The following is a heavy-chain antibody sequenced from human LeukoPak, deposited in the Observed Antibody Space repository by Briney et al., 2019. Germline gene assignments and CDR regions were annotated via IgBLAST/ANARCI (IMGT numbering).Heavy chain of an antibody. CDR1: GFTFDDYG. CDR2: INWNGGST. D-gene: IGHD3-22*01. CDR3: ARGPHYYDSSGYYGLFDY. Sequence: GGSLRLSCAASGFTFDDYGMSWVRQAPGKGLEWVSGINWNGGSTGYADSVKGRFTISRGNAKNSLYLQMNSLRAEDTALYYCARGPHYYDSSGYYGLFDYWGQGTLVTVSS. V-gene: IGHV3-20*04. J-gene: IGHJ4*02.